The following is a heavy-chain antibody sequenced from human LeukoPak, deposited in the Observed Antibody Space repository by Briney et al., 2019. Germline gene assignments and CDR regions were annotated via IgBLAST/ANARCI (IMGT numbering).Heavy chain of an antibody. D-gene: IGHD3-3*01. CDR2: IRYDGSDK. CDR1: GFTFSSYG. CDR3: XKSYDFWSGYYTDDAFDX. J-gene: IGHJ3*01. V-gene: IGHV3-30*02. Sequence: PGGSLRLSCAASGFTFSSYGMHWVRQAPGKGLEWVAFIRYDGSDKYYADSVKGRFTISRDNSKNTLYLQMNSLRAEDTAVYYCXKSYDFWSGYYTDDAFDXWGQGXXVTV.